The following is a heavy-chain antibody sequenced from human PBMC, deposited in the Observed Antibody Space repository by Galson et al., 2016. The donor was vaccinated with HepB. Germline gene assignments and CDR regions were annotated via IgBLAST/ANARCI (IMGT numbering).Heavy chain of an antibody. CDR1: GGSISSSSYY. J-gene: IGHJ6*02. V-gene: IGHV4-39*01. D-gene: IGHD5-18*01. Sequence: ETLSLTCTVSGGSISSSSYYWGWIRQPPGKGLEWIGSIYYSGSTYYDPSLQSRVTISVDTSKNQFSLKMSSVTAADTAVYYCARRFRYTYGPPYGMDVWGQGTTVTVSS. CDR2: IYYSGST. CDR3: ARRFRYTYGPPYGMDV.